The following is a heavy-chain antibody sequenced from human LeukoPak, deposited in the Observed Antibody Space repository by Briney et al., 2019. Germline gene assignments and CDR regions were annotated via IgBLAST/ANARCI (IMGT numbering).Heavy chain of an antibody. J-gene: IGHJ5*02. Sequence: SETLSLTCTVSDGSVSSRSHYWSWIRRPPGTGLEWIGYIYYSGSNNYNPSLKSRVTIAVDTSKTQFSLKLRSVTAADTAVYYCASLVAAAGYWWFDPWGQGTLVTVSS. CDR2: IYYSGSN. V-gene: IGHV4-61*01. D-gene: IGHD6-13*01. CDR1: DGSVSSRSHY. CDR3: ASLVAAAGYWWFDP.